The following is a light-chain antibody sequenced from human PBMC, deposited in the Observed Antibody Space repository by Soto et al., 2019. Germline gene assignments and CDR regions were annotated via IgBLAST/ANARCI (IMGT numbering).Light chain of an antibody. J-gene: IGKJ2*01. CDR3: QHYGSSPYS. CDR1: PSVSSSY. V-gene: IGKV3-20*01. CDR2: GSS. Sequence: EIVLTQSPGTLSLSPGEKITLSCRASPSVSSSYLAWYQQKPGQAPRLLLYGSSRRATGIPDRFSGGESGTDFTLTVSRLDPEDFAVYFCQHYGSSPYSFGQGTKLEIK.